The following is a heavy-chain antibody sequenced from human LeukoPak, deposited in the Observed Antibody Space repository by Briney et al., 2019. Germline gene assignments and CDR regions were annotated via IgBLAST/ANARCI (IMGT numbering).Heavy chain of an antibody. V-gene: IGHV4-39*01. J-gene: IGHJ5*02. CDR1: GGSLSSGFYS. D-gene: IGHD6-13*01. Sequence: SETLSLTCTASGGSLSSGFYSWGWVRQPPGKGLEWIASIYYTGSTYYNPSLKSRVTISVDTSKNQFSLSLNSVTAADTALYYCAATRLQLVNWFDPWGQGTLVTVSS. CDR3: AATRLQLVNWFDP. CDR2: IYYTGST.